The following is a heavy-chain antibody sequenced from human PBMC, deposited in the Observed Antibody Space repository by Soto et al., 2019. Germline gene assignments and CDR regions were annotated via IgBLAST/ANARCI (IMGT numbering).Heavy chain of an antibody. J-gene: IGHJ6*03. CDR2: ISSSGSTI. D-gene: IGHD2-2*01. Sequence: GGSLRLSCAASGFTFSDYYMSWIRQAPGKGLEWVSYISSSGSTIYYADSVKGRFTISRDNAKNSLYLQMNSLRAEDTAVYYCARDVSVPAAIRNAYYYYYMDVWGKGTTVTVSS. CDR3: ARDVSVPAAIRNAYYYYYMDV. V-gene: IGHV3-11*01. CDR1: GFTFSDYY.